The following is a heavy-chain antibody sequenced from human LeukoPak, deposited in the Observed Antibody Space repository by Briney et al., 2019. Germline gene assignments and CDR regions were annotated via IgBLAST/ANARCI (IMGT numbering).Heavy chain of an antibody. D-gene: IGHD2-15*01. CDR2: LPPDGSYQ. CDR3: AKDRDIVVVVAAYFDY. CDR1: GFTFSDYT. Sequence: GRSLRLSCAASGFTFSDYTMQWVRQAPGKGLEWVALLPPDGSYQYYADSLKGRFTISRDNFKNALYLQMNSLRAEDTAVYYCAKDRDIVVVVAAYFDYWGQGTLVTVSS. J-gene: IGHJ4*02. V-gene: IGHV3-30*04.